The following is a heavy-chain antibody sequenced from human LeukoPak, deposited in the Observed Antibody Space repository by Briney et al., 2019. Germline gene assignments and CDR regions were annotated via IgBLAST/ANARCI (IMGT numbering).Heavy chain of an antibody. V-gene: IGHV1-69*05. CDR2: IIPIFGTA. J-gene: IGHJ6*03. CDR3: AREGLDVVVPAAMLGDYYYYYYMDV. CDR1: GGTFSSYA. Sequence: SVKVSCKASGGTFSSYAIIWVRQAPGQGLEWMGGIIPIFGTANYAQKFQGRVTITTDESTSTAYMELSSLRSEDTAVYYCAREGLDVVVPAAMLGDYYYYYYMDVWGKGTTVTVSS. D-gene: IGHD2-2*01.